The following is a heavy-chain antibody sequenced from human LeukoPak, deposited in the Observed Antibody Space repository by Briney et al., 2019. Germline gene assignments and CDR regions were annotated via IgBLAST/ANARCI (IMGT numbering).Heavy chain of an antibody. V-gene: IGHV1-69*05. CDR1: GGTFRSYA. CDR3: ARDEWGSGSYYFGY. J-gene: IGHJ4*02. D-gene: IGHD3-10*01. CDR2: IIPIFGTA. Sequence: SVKVSCKASGGTFRSYAISWVRQAPGHWVEWMGGIIPIFGTANYAQKFQGRVTITTDESTSTAYMELSSLRSEDTAVYYCARDEWGSGSYYFGYWGQGTLVTVSS.